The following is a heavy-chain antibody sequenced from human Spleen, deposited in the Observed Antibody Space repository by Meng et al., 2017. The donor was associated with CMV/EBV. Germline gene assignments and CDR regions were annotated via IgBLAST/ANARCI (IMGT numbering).Heavy chain of an antibody. CDR3: ARHFCSGGICLDQ. Sequence: GGSLRLSCAAAGFTFSDYYMTWVRRAPGRGLEWISYISSSGDIILYADSVKGRFTISRDNAEKSLYLQMDSLRAEDTAIYYCARHFCSGGICLDQWGQGTLVTVSS. D-gene: IGHD2-15*01. J-gene: IGHJ4*02. CDR1: GFTFSDYY. V-gene: IGHV3-11*04. CDR2: ISSSGDII.